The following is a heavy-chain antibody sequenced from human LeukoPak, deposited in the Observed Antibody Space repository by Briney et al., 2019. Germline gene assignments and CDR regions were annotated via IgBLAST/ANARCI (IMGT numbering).Heavy chain of an antibody. J-gene: IGHJ4*02. Sequence: SETLSLTCTVSGDSISSYYWSWIRQPPGKGLEWMGYIYYSGSTNYNPSLKSRVTISVDTSKNQFSLKLSSVTAADTAVYYCARGISYYDSSLIDYWGQGTLVTVSS. V-gene: IGHV4-59*01. CDR1: GDSISSYY. CDR2: IYYSGST. D-gene: IGHD3-22*01. CDR3: ARGISYYDSSLIDY.